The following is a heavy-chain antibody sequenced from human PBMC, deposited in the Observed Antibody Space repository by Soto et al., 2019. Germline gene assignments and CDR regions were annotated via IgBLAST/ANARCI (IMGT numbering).Heavy chain of an antibody. Sequence: GASVKVSCKASGYTFTGYYMHWVRQAPGQGLEWMGWINPNSGGTNYAQKFQGWVTMTRDTSISTAYMELSRLRSDDTAVYYCASGPIRVSDYYVMDVWGQGTTVTVSS. CDR3: ASGPIRVSDYYVMDV. CDR1: GYTFTGYY. J-gene: IGHJ6*02. CDR2: INPNSGGT. V-gene: IGHV1-2*04. D-gene: IGHD3-3*02.